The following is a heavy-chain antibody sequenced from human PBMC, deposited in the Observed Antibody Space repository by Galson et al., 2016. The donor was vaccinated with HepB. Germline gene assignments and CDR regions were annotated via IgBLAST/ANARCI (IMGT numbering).Heavy chain of an antibody. CDR2: ISYDGSNK. Sequence: SLRLSCAASGFTFSSYAMHWVRQAPGKGLEWVAVISYDGSNKYYADSVKGRFTISRDNSKNTLYLQMNSLRAEDTAMYYCAKEILDIVATTHPDYWGQGTLVTVSS. CDR3: AKEILDIVATTHPDY. D-gene: IGHD5-12*01. CDR1: GFTFSSYA. J-gene: IGHJ4*02. V-gene: IGHV3-30*04.